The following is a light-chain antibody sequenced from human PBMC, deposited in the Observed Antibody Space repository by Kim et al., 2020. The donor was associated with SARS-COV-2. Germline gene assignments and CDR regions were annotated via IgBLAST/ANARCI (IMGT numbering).Light chain of an antibody. J-gene: IGLJ3*02. CDR2: EVN. Sequence: PGKSVTISCTGTSSAVGDYNYVTWYQLRPGTAPKLIIHEVNKRPSGVPDRFSGSKSGNTASLTVSGLQAEDEADYYCSSFALSNIVFGGGTQLTVL. CDR1: SSAVGDYNY. CDR3: SSFALSNIV. V-gene: IGLV2-8*01.